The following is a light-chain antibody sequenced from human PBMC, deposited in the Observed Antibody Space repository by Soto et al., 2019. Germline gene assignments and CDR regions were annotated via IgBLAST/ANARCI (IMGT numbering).Light chain of an antibody. CDR2: KDT. Sequence: SYELTQPSSVSVSPGQTAMITCSGNVLAKKYARWFQQKPGQAPVVVIYKDTERPSGIPERFSGSSSGTTVTLTISGAQFEEEADYYCYSAADNNLVFGGGTKLTVL. V-gene: IGLV3-27*01. J-gene: IGLJ3*02. CDR1: VLAKKY. CDR3: YSAADNNLV.